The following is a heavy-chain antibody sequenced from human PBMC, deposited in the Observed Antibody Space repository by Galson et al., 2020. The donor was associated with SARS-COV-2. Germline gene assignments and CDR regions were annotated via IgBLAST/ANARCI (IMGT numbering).Heavy chain of an antibody. Sequence: KTSETLSLTCSASDVSMTSHYWSSIRPPPGKGLERFAYLPHSGSTNSNPSLRSRVPLLVDLSKKQFSLKLSSVTAADTAVYYCARAPAPLYGDNYYYGMDVWGRGTAVIVSS. CDR3: ARAPAPLYGDNYYYGMDV. D-gene: IGHD4-17*01. V-gene: IGHV4-59*11. CDR2: LPHSGST. J-gene: IGHJ6*02. CDR1: DVSMTSHY.